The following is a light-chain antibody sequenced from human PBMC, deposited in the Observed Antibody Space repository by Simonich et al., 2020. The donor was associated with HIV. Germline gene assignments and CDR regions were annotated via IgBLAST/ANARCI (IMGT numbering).Light chain of an antibody. CDR1: ALPKQY. Sequence: SYELTQPPSVSVSPGQTARITCAGDALPKQYAYWYQQKPGQAPVLVIDKDSERPSVIPERFSGSSSGTTVTLTISGVQAEDEADYYCQSADSSGTYRVFGGGTKLTVL. V-gene: IGLV3-25*03. CDR2: KDS. CDR3: QSADSSGTYRV. J-gene: IGLJ3*02.